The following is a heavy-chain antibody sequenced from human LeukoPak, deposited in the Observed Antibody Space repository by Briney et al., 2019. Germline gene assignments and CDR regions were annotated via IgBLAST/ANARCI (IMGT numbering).Heavy chain of an antibody. J-gene: IGHJ6*02. CDR3: ARDRPSSLYSSSWYYYGMDV. Sequence: SQTLSLTCAISGDSVSSNSAAWNWIRQSPSRGLEWLGRTYYRSKWYNDYAVSVKSRITISPDTSKSQFSLQLSSVTPEDTAVYYCARDRPSSLYSSSWYYYGMDVWGQGTTVTVSS. D-gene: IGHD6-13*01. CDR2: TYYRSKWYN. CDR1: GDSVSSNSAA. V-gene: IGHV6-1*01.